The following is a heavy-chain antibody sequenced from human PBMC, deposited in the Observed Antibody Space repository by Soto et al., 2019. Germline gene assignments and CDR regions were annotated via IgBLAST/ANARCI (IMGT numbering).Heavy chain of an antibody. J-gene: IGHJ5*02. CDR3: ARVAGARGHWSGP. V-gene: IGHV1-18*01. CDR2: IRGYNGNT. CDR1: GYTFTSYA. D-gene: IGHD3-10*01. Sequence: QVQLVQSGAEVKKSGASVKVSCKASGYTFTSYAISLVRQAPGQGLEWMGRIRGYNGNTNCAQKLEGRLTITTATPPTTPYMEPTSLRSDDTARYYCARVAGARGHWSGPWGQGTLVTFSS.